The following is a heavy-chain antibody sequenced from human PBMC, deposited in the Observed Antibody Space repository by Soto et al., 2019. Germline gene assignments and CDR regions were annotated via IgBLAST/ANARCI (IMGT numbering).Heavy chain of an antibody. V-gene: IGHV3-53*04. D-gene: IGHD2-15*01. CDR2: IYSGGST. CDR3: ARTPATSIGYCSGGSCTYMDV. Sequence: GGSLRLSCAASGFTVSSNYMSWVRQAPGKGLEWVSVIYSGGSTYYADSVKGRFTISRHNSKNTLYLQMNSLRAEDTAAYYCARTPATSIGYCSGGSCTYMDVWGKGTTVTVSS. CDR1: GFTVSSNY. J-gene: IGHJ6*03.